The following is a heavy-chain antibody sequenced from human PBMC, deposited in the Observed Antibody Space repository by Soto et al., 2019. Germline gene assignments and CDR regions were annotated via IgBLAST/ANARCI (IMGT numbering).Heavy chain of an antibody. CDR3: AKERLGRGADY. Sequence: EVQLLESGGGLVQPGGSLRLSCAASGFTFSNYAMSWVRQTPGKGLEWVSTIGGGGGNTYYPDSVKGRFTISRDNSKDTVYLQMNSLRAEDTAIYYCAKERLGRGADYWGQGALVTVTS. CDR1: GFTFSNYA. CDR2: IGGGGGNT. J-gene: IGHJ4*02. V-gene: IGHV3-23*01.